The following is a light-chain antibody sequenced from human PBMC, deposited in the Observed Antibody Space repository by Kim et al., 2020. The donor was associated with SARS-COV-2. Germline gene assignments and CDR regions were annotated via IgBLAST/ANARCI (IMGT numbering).Light chain of an antibody. V-gene: IGKV1-17*01. CDR2: AAS. CDR3: LQHNGYPRA. J-gene: IGKJ1*01. CDR1: QGIKND. Sequence: AIEGDRVTMTCRASQGIKNDLGWYQQKPGKAPKGLIYAASILQSGVPSRFSGSGFRTEFTLTINSLQPEDFATYYCLQHNGYPRAFGQGTKVDIK.